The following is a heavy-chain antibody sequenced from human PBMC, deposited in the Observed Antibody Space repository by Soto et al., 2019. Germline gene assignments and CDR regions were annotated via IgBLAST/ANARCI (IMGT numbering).Heavy chain of an antibody. CDR2: ISSSSSYI. Sequence: EVQLVESGGGLVKPGGSLRLSCAASGFTFSSYSMNWVRQAPGKGLEWVSSISSSSSYIYYADSVKGRFTISRDNAKNSLYLQMNSLRAEDTAVYYCARDREGLELSLVWFDPWGQGTLVTVSS. V-gene: IGHV3-21*01. CDR1: GFTFSSYS. CDR3: ARDREGLELSLVWFDP. D-gene: IGHD1-7*01. J-gene: IGHJ5*02.